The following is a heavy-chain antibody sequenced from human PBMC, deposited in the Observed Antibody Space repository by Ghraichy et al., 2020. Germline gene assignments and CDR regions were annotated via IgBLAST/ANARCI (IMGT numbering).Heavy chain of an antibody. D-gene: IGHD4-11*01. CDR2: VSVDEGT. CDR1: GGSLNDYTH. J-gene: IGHJ4*02. V-gene: IGHV4-34*01. CDR3: ARGRDYSKTGY. Sequence: GGSLNDYTHWSWIRQPPGKGLEWIGEVSVDEGTNYNPSLKSRVSMSVDTSKNQISLKLTSVSAADTAVYYCARGRDYSKTGYWGQGTLVTVSS.